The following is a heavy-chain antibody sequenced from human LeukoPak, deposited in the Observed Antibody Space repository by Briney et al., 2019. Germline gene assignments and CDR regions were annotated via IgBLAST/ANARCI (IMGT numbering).Heavy chain of an antibody. Sequence: ASVKVSCKASGYTFTSYGISWVRQAPGQGLEWMGWISAYNGNTNYAQKLQGRVTMTTDTSTSTAYTELRSLRSDDTAVYYCARDRGSRSYCGGDCYFDDWGQGTLVTVSS. V-gene: IGHV1-18*01. CDR2: ISAYNGNT. CDR1: GYTFTSYG. CDR3: ARDRGSRSYCGGDCYFDD. D-gene: IGHD2-21*02. J-gene: IGHJ4*02.